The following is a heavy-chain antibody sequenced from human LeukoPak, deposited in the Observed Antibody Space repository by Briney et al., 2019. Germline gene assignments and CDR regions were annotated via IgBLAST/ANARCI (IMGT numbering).Heavy chain of an antibody. CDR3: AGGGGSYYYYYGMDV. Sequence: SQTLFLTCTVSGGSISSGGYYWSWIRQHPGKGLEWIGYIYYSGSTYYNPSLKSRVTISVDTSKNQFSLRLSSVTAADTAVYSFAGGGGSYYYYYGMDVWGQGTTVTVSS. J-gene: IGHJ6*02. CDR2: IYYSGST. D-gene: IGHD3-16*01. CDR1: GGSISSGGYY. V-gene: IGHV4-31*03.